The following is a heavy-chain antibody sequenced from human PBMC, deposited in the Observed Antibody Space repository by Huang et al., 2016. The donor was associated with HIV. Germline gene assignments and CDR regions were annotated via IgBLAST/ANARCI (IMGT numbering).Heavy chain of an antibody. CDR2: INGGDGNT. J-gene: IGHJ4*02. CDR1: GYTFTNYA. V-gene: IGHV1-3*01. CDR3: AKDRQWRGSNWYYFDY. D-gene: IGHD6-13*01. Sequence: QVQLVQSGAEVKKPGASVKVSCKASGYTFTNYAIHWVRQAPGQSLEWRAWINGGDGNTKYAQKLQGRVTVTRDTSASMVYMELSSLRSEDTALYYCAKDRQWRGSNWYYFDYWGQGTLVTVSS.